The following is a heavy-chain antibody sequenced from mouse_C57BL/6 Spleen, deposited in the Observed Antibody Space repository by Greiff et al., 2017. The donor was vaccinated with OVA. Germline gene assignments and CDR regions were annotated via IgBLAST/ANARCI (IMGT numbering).Heavy chain of an antibody. Sequence: EVKLMESGGGLVKPGGSLKLSCAASGFTFSDYGMHWVRQAPEKGLEWVAYISSGSSTIYYADTVKGRFTISRDNAKNTLFLQMTSLRSEDTAMYYCARPHSTVVGQFDYWGQGTTLTVSS. J-gene: IGHJ2*01. V-gene: IGHV5-17*01. CDR2: ISSGSSTI. CDR1: GFTFSDYG. D-gene: IGHD1-1*01. CDR3: ARPHSTVVGQFDY.